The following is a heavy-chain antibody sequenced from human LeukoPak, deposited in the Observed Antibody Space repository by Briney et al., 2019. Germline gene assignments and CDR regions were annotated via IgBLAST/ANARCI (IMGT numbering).Heavy chain of an antibody. CDR3: AKGYYSFWTGPFDY. D-gene: IGHD3/OR15-3a*01. CDR2: FSDSSGST. Sequence: GGSLSLSCSASGFPFINYAMSGVRQAPGKGLEGVSGFSDSSGSTYHAASVKCRFTVSRDNSKNTLFLQLNSLRAEDTAVYYCAKGYYSFWTGPFDYWGQGSLVSVSS. V-gene: IGHV3-23*01. CDR1: GFPFINYA. J-gene: IGHJ4*02.